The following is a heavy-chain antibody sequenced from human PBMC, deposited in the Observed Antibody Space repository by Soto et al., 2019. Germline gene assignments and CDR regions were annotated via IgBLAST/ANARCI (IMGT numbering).Heavy chain of an antibody. CDR2: ISGSGGST. J-gene: IGHJ4*02. V-gene: IGHV3-23*01. Sequence: PGGSLRLSCAASGFTFSSYAMSWVRQAPGKGLEWVSAISGSGGSTYYADSVKGRFTISRDNSKNTLYLQMNSLRAEDTAVYYYATGGYYYDSSGYDRGETHFDYWGQGTLVTVSS. CDR3: ATGGYYYDSSGYDRGETHFDY. D-gene: IGHD3-22*01. CDR1: GFTFSSYA.